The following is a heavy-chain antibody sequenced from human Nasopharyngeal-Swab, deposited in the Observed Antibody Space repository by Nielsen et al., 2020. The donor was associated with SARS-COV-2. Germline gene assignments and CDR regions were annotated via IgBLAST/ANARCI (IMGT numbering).Heavy chain of an antibody. CDR1: GFTFSSYW. Sequence: GGSLRLSCAASGFTFSSYWMSWVRQAPGKGLEWVANIKQDGGEKNYVDSVKGRFTIPRDNAKNSLYLQMNTLRAEDTAVYYCVRDVIATVTTPPDYWGQGTLVTVSS. V-gene: IGHV3-7*01. CDR3: VRDVIATVTTPPDY. CDR2: IKQDGGEK. D-gene: IGHD4-17*01. J-gene: IGHJ4*02.